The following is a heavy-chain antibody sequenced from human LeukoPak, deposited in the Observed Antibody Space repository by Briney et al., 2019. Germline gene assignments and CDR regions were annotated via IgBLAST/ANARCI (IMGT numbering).Heavy chain of an antibody. CDR2: IRYDGSNK. V-gene: IGHV3-30*02. CDR1: GFTFSSYG. D-gene: IGHD6-19*01. CDR3: AKDFIALIAVAGTSYFDY. Sequence: GGSLRLSCAASGFTFSSYGMHWVRQAPGKGLEWVAFIRYDGSNKYYADSVKGRFTISRDNSKNTLYLQMNSLRAEDTAVYYCAKDFIALIAVAGTSYFDYWGQGTLVTVSS. J-gene: IGHJ4*02.